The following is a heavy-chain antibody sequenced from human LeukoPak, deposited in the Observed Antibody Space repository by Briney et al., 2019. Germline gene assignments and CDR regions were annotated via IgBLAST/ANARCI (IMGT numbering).Heavy chain of an antibody. CDR3: ARDLDYGGRSNFDH. CDR2: IKSDGSSI. D-gene: IGHD4-23*01. V-gene: IGHV3-74*03. Sequence: GGSLRLACVASGFTFSTYWMHWVRHAPGEGLVWVSRIKSDGSSIMYADSVRGRFTISRDNAKNTLYLQMNSLRAEDTAVYYCARDLDYGGRSNFDHWGQGTLVTVSS. CDR1: GFTFSTYW. J-gene: IGHJ4*02.